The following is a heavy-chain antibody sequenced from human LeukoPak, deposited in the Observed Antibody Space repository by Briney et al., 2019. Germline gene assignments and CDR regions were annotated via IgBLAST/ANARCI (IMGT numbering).Heavy chain of an antibody. Sequence: GASVKVSCKASGYTFTSYGISWVRQAPGQGLEWMGWISAYNSNTNYAQKLQGRVTMTTDTSTSTAYMELRSLRSDDTAVYYCARDRLRYFDWLLWQYYFDYWGQGTLVTVSS. D-gene: IGHD3-9*01. V-gene: IGHV1-18*01. J-gene: IGHJ4*02. CDR1: GYTFTSYG. CDR2: ISAYNSNT. CDR3: ARDRLRYFDWLLWQYYFDY.